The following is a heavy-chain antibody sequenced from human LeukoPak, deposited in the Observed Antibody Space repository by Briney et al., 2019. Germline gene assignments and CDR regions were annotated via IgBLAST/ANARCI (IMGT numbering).Heavy chain of an antibody. D-gene: IGHD4-23*01. Sequence: ASVKVSCKASGYTFTSYGISWVQQAPGQGLEWMGWISAYNGNTNYAQKLQGRVTMTTDTSTSTAYMELRSLRSDDTAVYYCARDRWGDYYYYYGMDVWGQGTTVTVSS. CDR3: ARDRWGDYYYYYGMDV. CDR1: GYTFTSYG. CDR2: ISAYNGNT. V-gene: IGHV1-18*01. J-gene: IGHJ6*02.